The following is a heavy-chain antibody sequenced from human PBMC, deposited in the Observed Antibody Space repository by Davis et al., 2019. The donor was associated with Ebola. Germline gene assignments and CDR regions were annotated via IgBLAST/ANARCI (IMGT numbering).Heavy chain of an antibody. CDR3: ATVDRGHDYGGNYYYRMDV. D-gene: IGHD4-23*01. CDR2: IMPIFLTP. CDR1: GGPFSTSA. J-gene: IGHJ6*02. V-gene: IGHV1-69*13. Sequence: AASVKVSCKASGGPFSTSAISWVRQAPGQGLEWRGGIMPIFLTPDYAQKFQGRVTITADESTSTAYLELSSLRFEDTAVYYCATVDRGHDYGGNYYYRMDVWGQGTTVTVSS.